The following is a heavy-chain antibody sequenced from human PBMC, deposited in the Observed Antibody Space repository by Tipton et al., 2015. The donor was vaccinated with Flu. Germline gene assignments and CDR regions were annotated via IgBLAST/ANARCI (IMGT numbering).Heavy chain of an antibody. V-gene: IGHV4-34*01. CDR3: ARDDRVVVVPAAMGSLYGMDV. D-gene: IGHD2-2*01. CDR2: INHSGST. CDR1: GGSFSGYY. Sequence: TLSLTCAVYGGSFSGYYWSWIRQPPGKGLEWIGEINHSGSTNYNPSLKSRVTISVDTSKNQFSLKLSSVTAADTAVYYCARDDRVVVVPAAMGSLYGMDVWDQGP. J-gene: IGHJ6*02.